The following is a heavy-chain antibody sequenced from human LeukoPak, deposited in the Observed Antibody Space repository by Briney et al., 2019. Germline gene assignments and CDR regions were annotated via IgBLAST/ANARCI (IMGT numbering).Heavy chain of an antibody. CDR1: GYTFTSYG. CDR3: ARGFWSGYHDY. J-gene: IGHJ4*02. CDR2: INPNSGGT. D-gene: IGHD3-3*01. V-gene: IGHV1-2*02. Sequence: GASVKVSCKASGYTFTSYGVIWVRQAPGQGLEWMGWINPNSGGTNYAQKFQGRVTMTRDTSISTAYMELSRLRSDDTAVYYCARGFWSGYHDYWGQGTLVTVSS.